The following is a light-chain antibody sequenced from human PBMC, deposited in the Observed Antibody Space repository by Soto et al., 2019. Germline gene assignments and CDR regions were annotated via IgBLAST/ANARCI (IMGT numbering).Light chain of an antibody. CDR3: QQYDSYSAT. V-gene: IGKV1-33*01. CDR2: DAS. J-gene: IGKJ1*01. CDR1: QDISNY. Sequence: DIQMTQSPSSLSASVGDRVTITCQASQDISNYLNWYQQKPGKAPKLLIYDASNLETGVPSRFSGSGSGTGFTLTISSLQPDDFATYYCQQYDSYSATFGQGTKVEVK.